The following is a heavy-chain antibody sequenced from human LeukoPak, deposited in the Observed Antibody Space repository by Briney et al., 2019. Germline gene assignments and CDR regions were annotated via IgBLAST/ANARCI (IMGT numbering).Heavy chain of an antibody. Sequence: SVTLSLTCTVSGGSISSSSYYWGWIRQPPGTGVEWIGSIYYSGSTYYNPSLKSRVTISVDTSKNQFSLKLSSVTAADTALYYCPRLSASGSFEAFDIWGQGTMVPVSS. CDR3: PRLSASGSFEAFDI. CDR1: GGSISSSSYY. D-gene: IGHD3-22*01. J-gene: IGHJ3*02. V-gene: IGHV4-39*01. CDR2: IYYSGST.